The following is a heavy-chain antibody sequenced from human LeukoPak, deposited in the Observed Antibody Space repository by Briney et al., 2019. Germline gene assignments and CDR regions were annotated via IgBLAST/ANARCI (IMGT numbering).Heavy chain of an antibody. V-gene: IGHV3-13*01. D-gene: IGHD2-8*02. CDR2: IGTAGDT. CDR3: ARRTGYDAFDI. J-gene: IGHJ3*02. Sequence: GGSLRLSCAASGFTFSSYDMHWVRQATGKGLEWVSAIGTAGDTYYPGSVKGRFTISTENAKNSLYLQMNSLRAGDTAVYYCARRTGYDAFDIWGQGTMVTVSS. CDR1: GFTFSSYD.